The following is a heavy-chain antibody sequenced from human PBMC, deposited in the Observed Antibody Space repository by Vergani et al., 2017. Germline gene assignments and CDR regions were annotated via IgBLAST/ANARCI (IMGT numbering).Heavy chain of an antibody. CDR1: GGSISSSSYY. CDR3: ARWGGKYQRLDDY. D-gene: IGHD2-2*01. CDR2: IYYSGST. J-gene: IGHJ4*02. V-gene: IGHV4-39*07. Sequence: QLQLQESGPGLVKPSETLSLTCTVSGGSISSSSYYWGWIRQPPGKGLEWIGSIYYSGSTYYNPSLKSRVTISVDTSKTQFSLKLSAVTDADTAVYYCARWGGKYQRLDDYWGKGTLVTVSS.